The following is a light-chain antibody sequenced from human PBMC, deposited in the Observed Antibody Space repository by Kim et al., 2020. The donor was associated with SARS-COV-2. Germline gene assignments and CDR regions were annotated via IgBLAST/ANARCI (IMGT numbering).Light chain of an antibody. J-gene: IGKJ1*01. CDR3: LQHNSYPWS. CDR1: QGIRVD. V-gene: IGKV1-17*01. Sequence: DIQMTQSPSSLSASVGDRVTITCRASQGIRVDLGWYQQKPGKAPKRLIYAASSLQSGVSPRFSGSGSGTEFTLTISSLQPEDFATYYCLQHNSYPWSFGQGTKVDIK. CDR2: AAS.